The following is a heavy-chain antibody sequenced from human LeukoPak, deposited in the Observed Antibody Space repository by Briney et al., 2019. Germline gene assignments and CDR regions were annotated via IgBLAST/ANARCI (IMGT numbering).Heavy chain of an antibody. CDR1: GFTFSSYW. CDR2: IKQDGSEK. D-gene: IGHD6-19*01. V-gene: IGHV3-7*01. J-gene: IGHJ6*03. Sequence: PGGSLRLSCTASGFTFSSYWMSWVRQAPGKGLEWVVNIKQDGSEKYYVDSVKGRFTISRDNARNSLYPQMNSLRAEDTAVYYCARGQKSVGRVLAGTTTYNYYYYMDVWGKGTTVTVSS. CDR3: ARGQKSVGRVLAGTTTYNYYYYMDV.